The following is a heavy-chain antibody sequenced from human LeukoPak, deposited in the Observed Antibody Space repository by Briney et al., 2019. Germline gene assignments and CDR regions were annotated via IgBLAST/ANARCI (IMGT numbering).Heavy chain of an antibody. J-gene: IGHJ4*02. Sequence: PGGSLRLSCAASGFTFSSYWMSWARQAPGKGLEWVANIEQGGSEKYYEDSVKGRFTISRDNAKNSLYLQMNSLRAEDTAIYYCARPSHNSGWYFPFDYWGQGTLVTVSS. D-gene: IGHD6-19*01. CDR3: ARPSHNSGWYFPFDY. V-gene: IGHV3-7*01. CDR2: IEQGGSEK. CDR1: GFTFSSYW.